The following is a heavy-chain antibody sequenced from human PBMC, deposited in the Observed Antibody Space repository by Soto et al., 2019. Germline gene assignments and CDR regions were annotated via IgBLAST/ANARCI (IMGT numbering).Heavy chain of an antibody. CDR1: GGSISTYY. Sequence: QVQLQESGPGLVKPSETLSLTCTVSGGSISTYYWSWIRQPPGKGLEWIGYIYYSGSTNYNPSIKSRVTISINPSKNQFSLKVSSVTAADTAVYYCASSGYYYGMDVWGQGTTVTVSS. D-gene: IGHD3-10*01. J-gene: IGHJ6*02. V-gene: IGHV4-59*08. CDR2: IYYSGST. CDR3: ASSGYYYGMDV.